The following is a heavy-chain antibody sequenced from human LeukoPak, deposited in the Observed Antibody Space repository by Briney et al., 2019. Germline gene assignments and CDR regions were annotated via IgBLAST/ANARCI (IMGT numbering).Heavy chain of an antibody. V-gene: IGHV3-23*01. D-gene: IGHD2-15*01. J-gene: IGHJ4*02. CDR2: ISGSGATT. CDR1: GFTFSSYA. Sequence: GGSLRLSCAASGFTFSSYAMSWVRQAPGKGLAWVSAISGSGATTDYADSVKGRFTISRDNSMNTLYLQMNSLRAEDTAVYYCAKGLNVVVVAAFDHWGQGALVTVSS. CDR3: AKGLNVVVVAAFDH.